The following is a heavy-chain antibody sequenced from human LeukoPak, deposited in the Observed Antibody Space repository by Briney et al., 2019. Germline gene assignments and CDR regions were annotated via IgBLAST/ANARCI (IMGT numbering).Heavy chain of an antibody. J-gene: IGHJ4*02. D-gene: IGHD3-16*02. CDR3: AKDLQEDDYVWGSYRYPYYFDY. V-gene: IGHV3-30*18. Sequence: GSLRLSCAASGFTFSSYGMHWVRQAPGKGLEWVAVISYDGSNKYYADSVKGRFTISRDNSKNTLYLQMNSLRAEDTAVYYCAKDLQEDDYVWGSYRYPYYFDYWGQGTLVTVSS. CDR2: ISYDGSNK. CDR1: GFTFSSYG.